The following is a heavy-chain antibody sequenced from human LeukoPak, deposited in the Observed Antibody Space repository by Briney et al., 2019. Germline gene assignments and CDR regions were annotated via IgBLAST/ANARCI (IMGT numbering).Heavy chain of an antibody. Sequence: PGRSLKLSCAASGFTFSSYGMHWVRQAPGKGLEWVAVIWYDGGNKYYGDSVKGRFTISRDNSKNTLYLQMNSLRAEDTAVYYCAKEWSSSMYYYMDVWGKGTTVTVSS. CDR1: GFTFSSYG. D-gene: IGHD3-3*01. CDR3: AKEWSSSMYYYMDV. V-gene: IGHV3-33*06. CDR2: IWYDGGNK. J-gene: IGHJ6*03.